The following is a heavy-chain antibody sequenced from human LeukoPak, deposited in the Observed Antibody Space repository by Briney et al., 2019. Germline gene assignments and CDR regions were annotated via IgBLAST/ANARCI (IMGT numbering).Heavy chain of an antibody. CDR3: ARHVRKRGIEVVGTPGWFDP. D-gene: IGHD6-19*01. Sequence: SETLSLTCTVSAGSISSSSYSWGWIRQPPGKGLDWIGSIYYSGSTYFNPSLKSRVTISVDTSKNQFSLKLSSVTAANTAVYYCARHVRKRGIEVVGTPGWFDPWGQGPLVIVSS. J-gene: IGHJ5*02. V-gene: IGHV4-39*01. CDR1: AGSISSSSYS. CDR2: IYYSGST.